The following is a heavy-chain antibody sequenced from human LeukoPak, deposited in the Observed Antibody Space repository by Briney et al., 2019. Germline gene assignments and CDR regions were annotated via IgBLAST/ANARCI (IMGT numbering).Heavy chain of an antibody. V-gene: IGHV4-59*12. CDR2: IYYSGST. J-gene: IGHJ4*02. CDR1: GASISSYY. Sequence: SETLSLTCTVSGASISSYYWSWIRQPPGKGLEWIGYIYYSGSTNYNPSLKSRVTISVDTSKNQFSLKLSSVTAADTAVYYCARGPFMLRSLDYWGQGTLVTVSS. CDR3: ARGPFMLRSLDY. D-gene: IGHD4-17*01.